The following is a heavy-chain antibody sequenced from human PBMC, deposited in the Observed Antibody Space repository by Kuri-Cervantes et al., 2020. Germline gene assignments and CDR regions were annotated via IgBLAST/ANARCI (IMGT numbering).Heavy chain of an antibody. V-gene: IGHV1-69*06. J-gene: IGHJ4*02. CDR2: IIPIFGTA. CDR1: GGTFSSYG. Sequence: SVKVSCKASGGTFSSYGISWVRQAPGQGLEWMGGIIPIFGTANYAQKFQGRVTITADTSATTAYMELSSLRSEDTAVYYCARERGIAVAGTTTHLFYWGQGTLVTVSS. D-gene: IGHD6-19*01. CDR3: ARERGIAVAGTTTHLFY.